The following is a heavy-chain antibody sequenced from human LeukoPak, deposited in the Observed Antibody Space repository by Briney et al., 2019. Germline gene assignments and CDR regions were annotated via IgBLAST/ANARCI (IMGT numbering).Heavy chain of an antibody. D-gene: IGHD3-3*01. Sequence: GASVKVSCKASGGTFSSYAISWVRQAPGQGLEWMGGIIPIFGTANYAQEFQGRVTITTDESTSTAYMELSRLRSDDTAVYYCARKRGVGVDRNAFDIWGQGTMVTVSS. J-gene: IGHJ3*02. CDR1: GGTFSSYA. V-gene: IGHV1-69*05. CDR3: ARKRGVGVDRNAFDI. CDR2: IIPIFGTA.